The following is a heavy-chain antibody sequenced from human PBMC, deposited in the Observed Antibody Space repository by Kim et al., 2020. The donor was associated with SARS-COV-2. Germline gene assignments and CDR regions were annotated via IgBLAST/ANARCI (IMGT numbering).Heavy chain of an antibody. Sequence: GDAYYADSVKGRFTTSRDSSKNMLYLQMNSLRAEDTAVYYCARGGSAAASYWGQGTLVTVSS. V-gene: IGHV3-53*01. CDR2: GDA. CDR3: ARGGSAAASY. D-gene: IGHD6-13*01. J-gene: IGHJ4*02.